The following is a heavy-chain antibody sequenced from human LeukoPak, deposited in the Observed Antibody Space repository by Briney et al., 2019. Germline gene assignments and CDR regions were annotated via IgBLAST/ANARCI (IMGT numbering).Heavy chain of an antibody. CDR2: ISGSGGST. D-gene: IGHD3-9*01. Sequence: GGSLRLSCAASGFTFSSYAMSWVRQAPGKGLEWVLAISGSGGSTYYADSVKGRFTISRDNSKNTLYLQMNSLRAEDTAVYYCAKAGSYDILTGYYHDAFDIWGQGTMVTVSS. J-gene: IGHJ3*02. V-gene: IGHV3-23*01. CDR3: AKAGSYDILTGYYHDAFDI. CDR1: GFTFSSYA.